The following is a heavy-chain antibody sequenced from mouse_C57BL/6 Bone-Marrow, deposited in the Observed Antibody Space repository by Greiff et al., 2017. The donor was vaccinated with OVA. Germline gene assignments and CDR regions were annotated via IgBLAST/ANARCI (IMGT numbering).Heavy chain of an antibody. CDR1: GYTFTSYW. CDR3: ARRGYPYYFDY. V-gene: IGHV1-50*01. CDR2: IDPSDSYT. D-gene: IGHD3-1*01. J-gene: IGHJ2*01. Sequence: QVQLQQPWAELVKPGASVKLSCKASGYTFTSYWMQWVKQRPGQGLEWIGEIDPSDSYTNYNQKFKGKATLTVDTSSSTAYMQLSSLTSEDSAVYYCARRGYPYYFDYWGQGTTLTVSS.